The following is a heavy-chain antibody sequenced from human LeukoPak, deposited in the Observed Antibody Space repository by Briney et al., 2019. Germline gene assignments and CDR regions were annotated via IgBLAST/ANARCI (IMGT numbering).Heavy chain of an antibody. J-gene: IGHJ4*02. CDR2: IYYSGST. Sequence: KSSETLSLTCTVSGGSISNYYLNWIRQPPGKGLEWIGYIYYSGSTNYNPSLKSRVTISIDTSKNKFSLKLSSVTAADTAVYYCAARGYSYGTPFDYWGQGTLVTVSS. CDR3: AARGYSYGTPFDY. CDR1: GGSISNYY. D-gene: IGHD5-18*01. V-gene: IGHV4-59*01.